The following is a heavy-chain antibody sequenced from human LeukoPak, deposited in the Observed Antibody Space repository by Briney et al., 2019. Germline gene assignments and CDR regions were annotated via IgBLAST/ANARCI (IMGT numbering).Heavy chain of an antibody. J-gene: IGHJ4*02. CDR3: ARDLYGGNYYLDL. D-gene: IGHD4-23*01. CDR1: GGSIKSYY. CDR2: IHYIEST. Sequence: SETLSLTCTVSGGSIKSYYWSWIRQPPGKGLEWIGYIHYIESTSYNPSLKSRLTISMDTSENLFSLKLTSVTAADTALYYCARDLYGGNYYLDLWGQGTLVTVSS. V-gene: IGHV4-59*01.